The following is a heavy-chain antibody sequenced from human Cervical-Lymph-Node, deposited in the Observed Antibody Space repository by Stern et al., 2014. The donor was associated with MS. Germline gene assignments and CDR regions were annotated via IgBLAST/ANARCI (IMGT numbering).Heavy chain of an antibody. V-gene: IGHV5-51*01. D-gene: IGHD1-14*01. CDR1: GYKFSIYW. CDR2: ISPGASET. Sequence: EVQLVESGAELIRPGESLKISCKGAGYKFSIYWIAWVRQMPGKGLEWMGIISPGASETRYSPSFQGQFTLSADKYHSTAYMQWSSLNASDAAMYFCARQTTSWASDVWGQGTLVTVSS. J-gene: IGHJ4*02. CDR3: ARQTTSWASDV.